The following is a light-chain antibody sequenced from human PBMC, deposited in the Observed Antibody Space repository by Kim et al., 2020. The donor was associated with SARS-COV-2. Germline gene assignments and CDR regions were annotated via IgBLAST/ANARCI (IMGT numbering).Light chain of an antibody. CDR3: AIWYSNTWV. J-gene: IGLJ3*02. CDR2: YKSDSNK. Sequence: QPVLTQPTSLSASPGASARFTRTLRSGIHVDIYNIFWYQQKPGSLPRYLVRYKSDSNKEQGSGVPSRFSGSKDASTNAGLLLISGLQSEDEADYYCAIWYSNTWVFGGGTQLTVL. CDR1: SGIHVDIYN. V-gene: IGLV5-39*01.